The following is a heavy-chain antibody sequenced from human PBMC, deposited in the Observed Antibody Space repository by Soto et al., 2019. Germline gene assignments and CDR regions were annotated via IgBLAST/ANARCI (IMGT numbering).Heavy chain of an antibody. V-gene: IGHV3-74*01. CDR2: INRDGSST. CDR3: ARVADSSTCPAY. CDR1: GFTFSSYW. J-gene: IGHJ4*02. D-gene: IGHD6-13*01. Sequence: GGSLRLSCAASGFTFSSYWMHWFRQAPGKGLVWVSRINRDGSSTNYADSVKGRFTISRDNAKNTLYLQMNSLRAEDTAVYYCARVADSSTCPAYWGQGTLVTVSS.